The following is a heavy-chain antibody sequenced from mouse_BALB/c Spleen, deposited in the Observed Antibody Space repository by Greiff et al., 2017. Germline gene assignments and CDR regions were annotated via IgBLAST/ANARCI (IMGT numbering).Heavy chain of an antibody. CDR3: ARCGNYQAWFAY. CDR2: IDPANGNT. Sequence: EVQLVESGAELVKPGASVKLSCTASGFNIKDTYMHWVKQRPEQGLEWIGRIDPANGNTKYDPKFQGKATITADTSSNTAYLQLSSLTSEDTAVYYCARCGNYQAWFAYWGQGTLVTVSA. D-gene: IGHD2-1*01. V-gene: IGHV14-3*02. J-gene: IGHJ3*01. CDR1: GFNIKDTY.